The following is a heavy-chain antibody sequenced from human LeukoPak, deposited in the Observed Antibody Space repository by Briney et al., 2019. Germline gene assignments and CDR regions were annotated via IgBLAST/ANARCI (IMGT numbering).Heavy chain of an antibody. J-gene: IGHJ4*02. CDR2: ISAYNGNT. V-gene: IGHV1-18*01. CDR1: GYTFTSYG. D-gene: IGHD3-22*01. Sequence: ASVKVSCKASGYTFTSYGISWVRQAPGQGLEWMGWISAYNGNTNYAQKFQGRVTMTTDTSTSTAHMELRSLRSDDTAVYYCARAQGYYYDSSGYYFDYFDYWGQGTLVTVSS. CDR3: ARAQGYYYDSSGYYFDYFDY.